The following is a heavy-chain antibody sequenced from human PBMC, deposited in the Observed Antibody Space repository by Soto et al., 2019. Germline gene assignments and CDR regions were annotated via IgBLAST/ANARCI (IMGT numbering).Heavy chain of an antibody. CDR2: IWYDGSNK. Sequence: QVQLVESGGGVVQPGRSLRLSCAASGFTFSSYGMHWVRQAPGKGLEWVAVIWYDGSNKYYADSVKGRFTISRDNSKNTLYLQMTSLRAEDTAVYCCARVWDASDAFDIWGQGTMVTVSS. CDR1: GFTFSSYG. CDR3: ARVWDASDAFDI. J-gene: IGHJ3*02. D-gene: IGHD1-26*01. V-gene: IGHV3-33*01.